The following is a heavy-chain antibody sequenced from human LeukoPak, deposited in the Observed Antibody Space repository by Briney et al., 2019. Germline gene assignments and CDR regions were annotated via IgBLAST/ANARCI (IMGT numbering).Heavy chain of an antibody. CDR3: ARGSYGDYVPFDY. Sequence: GGSLRLSCAASGLTFSSYNMNWVRQAPGKGLEWVSSISGGSTYIYYADSVKGRFAISRDNAENSLYLQMNSLRAEDTAVYYCARGSYGDYVPFDYWGQGTLVTVSS. J-gene: IGHJ4*02. CDR1: GLTFSSYN. V-gene: IGHV3-21*01. CDR2: ISGGSTYI. D-gene: IGHD4-17*01.